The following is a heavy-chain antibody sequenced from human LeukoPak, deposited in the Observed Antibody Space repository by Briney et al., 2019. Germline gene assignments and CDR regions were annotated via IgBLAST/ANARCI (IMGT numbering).Heavy chain of an antibody. CDR1: GYTFTDYY. CDR3: ARSERRLDISHYYYPMDV. Sequence: GASVKVSCKASGYTFTDYYIHLVRQAPGQALEWVGWINPNSGDTKYAQNFQDRVTMTRDTSTTTAYMDLTRLKSEDTAVYYCARSERRLDISHYYYPMDVWGQGTTVTVSS. V-gene: IGHV1-2*02. J-gene: IGHJ6*02. D-gene: IGHD1-1*01. CDR2: INPNSGDT.